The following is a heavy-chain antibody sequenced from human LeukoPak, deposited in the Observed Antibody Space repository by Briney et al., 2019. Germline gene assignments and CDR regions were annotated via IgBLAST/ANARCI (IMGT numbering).Heavy chain of an antibody. Sequence: PSETLSLTCAVSGYSISSGYYWSWIRQPAGKGLEWIGRIYTSGSTNYNPSLKSRVTISVDTSKNQFSLKLSSVTAADTAVYYCARGGLYSSHLDVWGKGTTVTVSS. V-gene: IGHV4-61*02. CDR1: GYSISSGYY. J-gene: IGHJ6*04. CDR2: IYTSGST. D-gene: IGHD6-13*01. CDR3: ARGGLYSSHLDV.